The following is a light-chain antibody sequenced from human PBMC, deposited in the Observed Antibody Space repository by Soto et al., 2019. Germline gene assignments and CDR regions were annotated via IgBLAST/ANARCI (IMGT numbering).Light chain of an antibody. V-gene: IGKV1-39*01. CDR3: QQSFSPLWT. Sequence: DIQMTQSPSSLSASVGDRVTITCRASQSVSNYLNWYQQKPGKAPKLLIYAASSMQSGVPSRFSGSGSETDFTLTISSLQPDDSANYYCQQSFSPLWTFGQGIKVEV. J-gene: IGKJ1*01. CDR1: QSVSNY. CDR2: AAS.